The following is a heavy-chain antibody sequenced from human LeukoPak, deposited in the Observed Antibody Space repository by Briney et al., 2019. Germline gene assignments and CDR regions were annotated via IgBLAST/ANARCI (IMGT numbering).Heavy chain of an antibody. Sequence: GASVKVSCKASGFTFTSYYMHWVRQAPGQGLEWMGIINPSGGSTSYARKFQGRVTMTRDTSTSTVYMELSSLRSEDTAVYYCARDQLGSYGLGYWGQGTLVTVSS. CDR2: INPSGGST. J-gene: IGHJ4*02. V-gene: IGHV1-46*01. CDR1: GFTFTSYY. D-gene: IGHD5-18*01. CDR3: ARDQLGSYGLGY.